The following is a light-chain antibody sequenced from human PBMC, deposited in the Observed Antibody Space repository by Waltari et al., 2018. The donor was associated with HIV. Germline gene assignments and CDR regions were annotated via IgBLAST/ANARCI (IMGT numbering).Light chain of an antibody. CDR3: GTWDSSLSAVV. CDR2: DNN. J-gene: IGLJ2*01. V-gene: IGLV1-51*01. CDR1: SSNIGTNY. Sequence: QSVLTQPPSASGPPGQRVPISCSGSSSNIGTNYVSWYQQLPGTAPKLLIFDNNKRPSGIPDRFSGSKSGTSATLGITGLQTGDEADYYCGTWDSSLSAVVFGGGTKLTVL.